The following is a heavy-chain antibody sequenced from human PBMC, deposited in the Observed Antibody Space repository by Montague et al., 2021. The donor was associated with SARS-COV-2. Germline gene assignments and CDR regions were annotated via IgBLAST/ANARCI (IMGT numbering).Heavy chain of an antibody. CDR2: ISISGST. D-gene: IGHD6-19*01. CDR1: GGSISSGSYY. V-gene: IGHV4-61*02. J-gene: IGHJ4*02. CDR3: ARDIAVAGLFDY. Sequence: TLSLTCTVFGGSISSGSYYWSWIRQPAGKGLEWIGRISISGSTNYNPSLKSRVTISVDTSKNQFSLKLSSVTAADTAVYYCARDIAVAGLFDYWGQGTLVTVPS.